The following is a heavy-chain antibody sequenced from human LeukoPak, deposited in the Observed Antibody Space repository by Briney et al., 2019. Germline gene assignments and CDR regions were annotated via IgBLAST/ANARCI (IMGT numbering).Heavy chain of an antibody. D-gene: IGHD6-19*01. V-gene: IGHV3-48*01. Sequence: GGSLRLSCAASGFTFSSYSMNWVRQAPGKGLEWVSYISSSSRTIYYTDSVKGRFTISRDNAKNSLYLQMNSLRAEDTAVYYCARRGASSGGLDYWGQGTLVTVS. J-gene: IGHJ4*02. CDR3: ARRGASSGGLDY. CDR1: GFTFSSYS. CDR2: ISSSSRTI.